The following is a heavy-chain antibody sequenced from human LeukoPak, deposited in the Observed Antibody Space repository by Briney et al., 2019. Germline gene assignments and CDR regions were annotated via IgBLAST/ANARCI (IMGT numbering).Heavy chain of an antibody. CDR2: ISSSSSTI. Sequence: PGGSLRLSCAASGFTFSSYSMNRVRQAPGKGLEWVSYISSSSSTIYYADSVKGRFTISRDNAKNSLYLQMNSLRAEDTAVYYCASSHGSWFDPWGQGTLVTVSS. CDR1: GFTFSSYS. CDR3: ASSHGSWFDP. V-gene: IGHV3-48*01. J-gene: IGHJ5*02. D-gene: IGHD3-10*01.